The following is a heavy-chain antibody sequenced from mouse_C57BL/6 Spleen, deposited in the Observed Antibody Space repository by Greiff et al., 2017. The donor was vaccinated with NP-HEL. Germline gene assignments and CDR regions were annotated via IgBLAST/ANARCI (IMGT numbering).Heavy chain of an antibody. Sequence: VQLQQSGPELVKPGASVKISCKASGYAFSSSWMNWVKQRPGKGLEWIGRIYPGDGDTNYNGKFKGKATLTADKSSSTAYMQLSSLTSEDSAVYFCAREITTEGNYYAMDYWGQGTSVTVSS. CDR3: AREITTEGNYYAMDY. CDR1: GYAFSSSW. V-gene: IGHV1-82*01. D-gene: IGHD2-4*01. J-gene: IGHJ4*01. CDR2: IYPGDGDT.